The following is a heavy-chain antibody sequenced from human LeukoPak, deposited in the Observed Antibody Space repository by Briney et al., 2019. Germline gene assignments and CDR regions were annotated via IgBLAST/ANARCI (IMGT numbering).Heavy chain of an antibody. CDR3: TKDYCGKFCSAV. D-gene: IGHD3-9*01. CDR2: ITNSGGST. CDR1: GFTFSAFG. V-gene: IGHV3-23*01. Sequence: GGSLRLSCAASGFTFSAFGMNWVRQAPGKGLEWVSTITNSGGSTYYVDSVKGRLTISRDNSKNTLYLQMNSLRAEDTAKYYCTKDYCGKFCSAVWGQGTTVTVSS. J-gene: IGHJ6*02.